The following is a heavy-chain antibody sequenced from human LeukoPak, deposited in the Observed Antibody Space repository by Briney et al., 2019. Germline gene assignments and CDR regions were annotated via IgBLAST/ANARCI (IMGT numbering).Heavy chain of an antibody. CDR3: AKDRIAAAGIEYFQH. D-gene: IGHD6-13*01. Sequence: PGGSLRLSCAASGFTFSSYSMNWVRQAPGKGLEWVSAISGSGGSTYYADSVKGRFTISRDNSKNTLYLQMNSLRAEDTAVYYCAKDRIAAAGIEYFQHWGQGTLVTVSS. CDR1: GFTFSSYS. CDR2: ISGSGGST. V-gene: IGHV3-23*01. J-gene: IGHJ1*01.